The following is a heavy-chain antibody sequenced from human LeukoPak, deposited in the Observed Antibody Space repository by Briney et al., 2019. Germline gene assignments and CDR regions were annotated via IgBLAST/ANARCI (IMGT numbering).Heavy chain of an antibody. CDR1: GFTFNNNW. CDR3: ARDDYGDYYFDY. CDR2: IDSDGSNT. V-gene: IGHV3-74*01. J-gene: IGHJ4*02. Sequence: GGSLRLSCAASGFTFNNNWMHWVRQAPGTGRVWVSRIDSDGSNTNYADSVKGRFTVSRDNAKNTLYLQMNSLRAEDTAVYYCARDDYGDYYFDYWGQGTLVTVSS. D-gene: IGHD4-17*01.